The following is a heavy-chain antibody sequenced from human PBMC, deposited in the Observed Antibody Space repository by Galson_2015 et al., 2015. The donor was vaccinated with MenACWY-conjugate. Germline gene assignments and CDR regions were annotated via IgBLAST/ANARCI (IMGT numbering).Heavy chain of an antibody. Sequence: SLILSCAVSGFTFRNYWMTWVRQAPGKGLEWVASIKKDGSEKYYVDSVKGRFTISRDNTKNSMYLEMNSLRAEDTAVYYCARGQYGMDVWGQGTTVTASS. CDR2: IKKDGSEK. CDR3: ARGQYGMDV. J-gene: IGHJ6*02. V-gene: IGHV3-7*03. CDR1: GFTFRNYW.